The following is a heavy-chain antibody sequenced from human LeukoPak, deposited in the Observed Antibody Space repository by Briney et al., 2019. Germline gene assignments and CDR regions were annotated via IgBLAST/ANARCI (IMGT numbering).Heavy chain of an antibody. J-gene: IGHJ4*02. D-gene: IGHD3-9*01. CDR1: GFTFSTHT. CDR3: ARGALRYSDY. Sequence: PGGSLRLSCAASGFTFSTHTIHWVRQAPGKGLEWVAVISYVASDGSNTYYADSVKGRFTVSRDNSKNTVYLQMNSLRPEDTAVYYCARGALRYSDYWGQGTLVTVSS. V-gene: IGHV3-30-3*01. CDR2: ISYVASDGSNT.